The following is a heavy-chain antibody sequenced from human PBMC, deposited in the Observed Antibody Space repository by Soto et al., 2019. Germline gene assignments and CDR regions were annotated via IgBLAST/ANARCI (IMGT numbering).Heavy chain of an antibody. CDR2: ISSSSSYI. CDR3: ARAHHYCSGSYHDY. D-gene: IGHD3-10*01. J-gene: IGHJ4*02. Sequence: EVQLVESGGGLVKPGGSLRLSCAASGFTFSSYSMNWVRQAPGKGLEWVSSISSSSSYIYYADSVKGRFTISRDNAKNYLYLQLNSLRAEDTAVYYCARAHHYCSGSYHDYWGQGTLVTVSS. V-gene: IGHV3-21*01. CDR1: GFTFSSYS.